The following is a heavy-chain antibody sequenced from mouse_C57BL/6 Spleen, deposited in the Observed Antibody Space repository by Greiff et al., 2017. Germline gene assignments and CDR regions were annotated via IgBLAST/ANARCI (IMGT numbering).Heavy chain of an antibody. V-gene: IGHV5-9-1*02. J-gene: IGHJ2*01. D-gene: IGHD1-1*01. CDR2: ISSGGDYI. Sequence: EVKLVESGEGLVKPGGSLKLSCAASGFTFSSYAMSWVRQTPEKRLEWVAYISSGGDYIYYADTVKGRFTISRDNAKNTLYLHRSSLKSEDTAMYYCTITTGADLGYWGQGTTLTVSS. CDR1: GFTFSSYA. CDR3: TITTGADLGY.